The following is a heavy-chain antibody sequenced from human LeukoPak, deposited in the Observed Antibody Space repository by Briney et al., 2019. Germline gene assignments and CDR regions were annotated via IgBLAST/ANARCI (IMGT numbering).Heavy chain of an antibody. V-gene: IGHV3-23*01. CDR1: GFTFSSHG. J-gene: IGHJ4*02. CDR3: AKVLLRYFDWSFDY. Sequence: PGGSLRLSCAASGFTFSSHGMSWVRQAPGKGLEWVSTISGSGDDTYYADSVKGRFTISRDNSKKTLYLQMNSLRAEDTAVYYCAKVLLRYFDWSFDYWGQGTLVTVSS. D-gene: IGHD3-9*01. CDR2: ISGSGDDT.